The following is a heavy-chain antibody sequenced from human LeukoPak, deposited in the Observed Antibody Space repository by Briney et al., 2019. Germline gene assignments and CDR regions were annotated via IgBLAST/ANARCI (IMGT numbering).Heavy chain of an antibody. CDR3: HPLAFVTN. D-gene: IGHD3-16*01. CDR2: IKDDESTT. J-gene: IGHJ4*02. CDR1: RFTFWGRL. V-gene: IGHV3-74*01. Sequence: PGGSLRLSCAVSRFTFWGRLMLWLRQAPGKGLVWFALIKDDESTTNYTDSVKGRFTASRNDAKNTVYQEMSSLSAEDTAVYYCHPLAFVTNWGQGTLVTVSS.